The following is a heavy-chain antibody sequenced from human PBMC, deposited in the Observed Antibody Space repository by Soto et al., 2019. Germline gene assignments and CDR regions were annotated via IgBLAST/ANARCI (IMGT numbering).Heavy chain of an antibody. CDR1: GFSLSTSGMC. D-gene: IGHD6-13*01. CDR3: ARMFGGYSSSTPDY. J-gene: IGHJ4*02. CDR2: IDWDDDK. Sequence: SGPTLVNPTQTLTLTCTFSGFSLSTSGMCVSWIRQPPGKALEWLALIDWDDDKYYSTSLKTRLTISKDTSKSQVVLTMTNMDPVDTATYYCARMFGGYSSSTPDYWGQGTLVTVSS. V-gene: IGHV2-70*01.